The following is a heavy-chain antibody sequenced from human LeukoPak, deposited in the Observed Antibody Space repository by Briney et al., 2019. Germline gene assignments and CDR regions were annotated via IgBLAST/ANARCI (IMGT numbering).Heavy chain of an antibody. V-gene: IGHV1-18*01. J-gene: IGHJ5*02. D-gene: IGHD3-3*01. CDR1: GYSENFYG. Sequence: GASVKVSCKTSGYSENFYGITWVRQVAGQGLEWMGWISAQHGQTEYAPNSQDRVTMTTDTYTNTAYMELSRLRSDDTAVYYCARDRRFRRFDPWGQGTLVTVSS. CDR2: ISAQHGQT. CDR3: ARDRRFRRFDP.